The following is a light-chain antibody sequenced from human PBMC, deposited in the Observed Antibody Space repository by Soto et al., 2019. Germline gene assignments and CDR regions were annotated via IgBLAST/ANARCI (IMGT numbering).Light chain of an antibody. CDR1: QSISSY. Sequence: PVERAPLSCRASQSISSYLAWYQQKPGQAPKLLIYEASTRATGIPARFSGSGSGTEFTLTISSLQSEDFAAYYCQQYHGWSITFGQGTRLEIK. CDR2: EAS. J-gene: IGKJ5*01. CDR3: QQYHGWSIT. V-gene: IGKV3-15*01.